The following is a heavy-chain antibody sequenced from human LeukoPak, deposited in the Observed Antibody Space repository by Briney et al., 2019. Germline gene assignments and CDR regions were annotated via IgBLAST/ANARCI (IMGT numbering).Heavy chain of an antibody. Sequence: GGSLRLSCAASGFTFSSYAMHWVRQAPGKGLEWVAVISYDGSNKYDTDSVKGRFTISRDNSKSTLYLQMNSLRTEDTAVYYCARGEYCTNGVCYFSLAFDHWGQGTLVTVSS. CDR1: GFTFSSYA. CDR2: ISYDGSNK. CDR3: ARGEYCTNGVCYFSLAFDH. J-gene: IGHJ4*02. D-gene: IGHD2-8*01. V-gene: IGHV3-30*04.